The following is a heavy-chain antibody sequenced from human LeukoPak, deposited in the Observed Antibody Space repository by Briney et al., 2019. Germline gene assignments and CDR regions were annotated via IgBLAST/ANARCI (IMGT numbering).Heavy chain of an antibody. CDR2: ISSSSSYI. D-gene: IGHD5-12*01. V-gene: IGHV3-21*01. J-gene: IGHJ4*02. Sequence: PGGSLRLSCATSGFTFSRYWMNWVRQAPGKGLEWVSSISSSSSYIYYADSVKGRFTISRDNAKNSLYLQMNSLRAEDTAVYYCARGAGSGYWGQGTLVTVSS. CDR3: ARGAGSGY. CDR1: GFTFSRYW.